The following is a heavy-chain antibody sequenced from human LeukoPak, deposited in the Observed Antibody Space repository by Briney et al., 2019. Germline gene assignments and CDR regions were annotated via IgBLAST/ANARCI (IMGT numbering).Heavy chain of an antibody. D-gene: IGHD2-15*01. V-gene: IGHV4-61*02. CDR3: ARVGYYSVVRIFDY. CDR2: IYTSGST. J-gene: IGHJ4*02. CDR1: GGSISSGSYY. Sequence: PSQTLSLTCTVSGGSISSGSYYWSWIRQPAGKGLEWIGRIYTSGSTNYNPSLKSRVTISVDTSKNQFSLKLSSVTAADTAVYYCARVGYYSVVRIFDYWGQGTLVTVPS.